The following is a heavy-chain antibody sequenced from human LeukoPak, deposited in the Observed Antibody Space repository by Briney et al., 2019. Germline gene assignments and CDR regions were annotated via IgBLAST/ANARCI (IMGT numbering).Heavy chain of an antibody. V-gene: IGHV3-21*01. D-gene: IGHD5-12*01. CDR3: ARDHMNVGIVATHLWFDP. CDR2: ISSSSSYI. CDR1: GFTFSSYS. Sequence: PGRSLRLSCAASGFTFSSYSMNWVRQAPGKGLEWVSSISSSSSYIYYADSVKGRFTISRDNAKNSLYLQMNSLRAEDTAVYYCARDHMNVGIVATHLWFDPWGQGTLVTVSS. J-gene: IGHJ5*02.